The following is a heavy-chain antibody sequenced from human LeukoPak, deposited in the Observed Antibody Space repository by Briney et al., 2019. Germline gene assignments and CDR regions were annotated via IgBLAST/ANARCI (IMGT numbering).Heavy chain of an antibody. V-gene: IGHV3-7*01. Sequence: GGSLRLSCAASGFPFSRHFMTWVRQAPGKGLEWLANIKQDESDKFYVDSVRGRFTISRDNAKNSLYLQMNSLRVEDTAVYYCARESVTAGGDDAFDIWGQGTMVTVSS. CDR3: ARESVTAGGDDAFDI. D-gene: IGHD6-13*01. CDR1: GFPFSRHF. CDR2: IKQDESDK. J-gene: IGHJ3*02.